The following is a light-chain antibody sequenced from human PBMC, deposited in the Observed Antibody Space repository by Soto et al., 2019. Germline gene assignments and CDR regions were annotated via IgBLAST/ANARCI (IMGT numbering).Light chain of an antibody. CDR2: EVS. CDR1: SSDIGLYNY. V-gene: IGLV2-8*01. J-gene: IGLJ2*01. CDR3: SSYAGDINFDV. Sequence: QSALTQPPSASGSPGQSVTISCAGTSSDIGLYNYVSWYQHHPGKAPRLIIYEVSKRPSGVPDRFSGSKSGNTASLTVSGLQPEDEADYDCSSYAGDINFDVFGGGTKVTVL.